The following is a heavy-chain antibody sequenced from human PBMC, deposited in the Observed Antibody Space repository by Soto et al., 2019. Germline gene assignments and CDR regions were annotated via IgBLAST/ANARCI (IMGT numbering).Heavy chain of an antibody. D-gene: IGHD2-21*02. CDR2: INHSGST. Sequence: SETLSLTCAVYGGSFSGYYWSWIRQPPGKGLEWIGEINHSGSTNYNPSLKSRVTISVDTSKNQFSLKLSSVTAADTAVYYCARGYCGGDCYHYYYGMDVWGQGTTVTVSS. CDR3: ARGYCGGDCYHYYYGMDV. CDR1: GGSFSGYY. J-gene: IGHJ6*02. V-gene: IGHV4-34*01.